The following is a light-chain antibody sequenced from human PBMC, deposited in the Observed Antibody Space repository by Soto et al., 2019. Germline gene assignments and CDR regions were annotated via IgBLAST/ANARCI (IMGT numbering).Light chain of an antibody. Sequence: EIVLTQSPGTLSLSPGERATLSCRASQSVSSNYLAWYQQKPGQAPRPLIYGASSRATGIPDRFSGSGAGTDFTLTISRLESEDFAVYYCQQYGSSPWTSGQGTKAEIK. J-gene: IGKJ1*01. CDR1: QSVSSNY. CDR2: GAS. CDR3: QQYGSSPWT. V-gene: IGKV3-20*01.